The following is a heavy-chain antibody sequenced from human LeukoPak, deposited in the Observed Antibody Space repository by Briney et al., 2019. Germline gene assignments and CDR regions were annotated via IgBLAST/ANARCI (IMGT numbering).Heavy chain of an antibody. CDR3: ARDQRYSYDLATAYYYYVMDV. Sequence: ASETLSLTCSVSADSISSYYWSWIRQPPGKGLEWIGYIYYSGSTNYNPSLRSRVTISVDTSKNQLSLRLNSVTAADTTVYYCARDQRYSYDLATAYYYYVMDVWGQGTTVTVSS. CDR1: ADSISSYY. V-gene: IGHV4-59*12. D-gene: IGHD5-18*01. CDR2: IYYSGST. J-gene: IGHJ6*02.